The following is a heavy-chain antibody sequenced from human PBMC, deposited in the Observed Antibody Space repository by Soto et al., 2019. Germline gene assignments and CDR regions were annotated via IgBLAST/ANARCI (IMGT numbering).Heavy chain of an antibody. CDR3: ARDQTDSGGYSDS. CDR2: VSDYGSNA. Sequence: GGSLRLSCAASGFSFSTSTMHWVRLTAGKGLEWVALVSDYGSNADYADSVQGRFTISRDNSKNTVFLQVSNLRAEDTAVYFCARDQTDSGGYSDSWGQGTLVTVSS. CDR1: GFSFSTST. V-gene: IGHV3-30-3*01. J-gene: IGHJ4*02. D-gene: IGHD2-15*01.